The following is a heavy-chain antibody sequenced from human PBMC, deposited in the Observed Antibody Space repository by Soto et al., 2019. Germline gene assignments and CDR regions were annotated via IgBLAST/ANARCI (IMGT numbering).Heavy chain of an antibody. D-gene: IGHD3-22*01. CDR2: ISYSGTT. V-gene: IGHV4-59*01. Sequence: SENLSLTCTVSADSISRYYWPWIRQPPGKRMEWIGYISYSGTTNYNPSLKGRVTISIDTSKNQFSLKLSSVTAADTAVYYCARGRHYYDSSGYYYYFDYWGQGTLVT. J-gene: IGHJ4*02. CDR1: ADSISRYY. CDR3: ARGRHYYDSSGYYYYFDY.